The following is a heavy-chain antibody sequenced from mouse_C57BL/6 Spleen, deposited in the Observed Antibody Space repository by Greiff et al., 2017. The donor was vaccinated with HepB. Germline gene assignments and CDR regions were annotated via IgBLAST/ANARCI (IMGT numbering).Heavy chain of an antibody. Sequence: QVQLKESGAELVRPGSSVKLSCKASGYTFTSYWMHWVKQRPIQGLEWIGNIDPSDSETHYNQKFKDKATLTVDKSSSTAYMQLSSLTSEDSAVYYCARRGGYGYDEGFAYWGQGTLVTVSA. V-gene: IGHV1-52*01. D-gene: IGHD2-2*01. J-gene: IGHJ3*01. CDR1: GYTFTSYW. CDR2: IDPSDSET. CDR3: ARRGGYGYDEGFAY.